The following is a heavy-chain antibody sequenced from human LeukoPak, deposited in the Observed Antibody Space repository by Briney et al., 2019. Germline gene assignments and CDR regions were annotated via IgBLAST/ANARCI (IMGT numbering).Heavy chain of an antibody. CDR2: IYYSGST. V-gene: IGHV4-59*01. CDR3: ARDSDHYYDSSGYYDY. D-gene: IGHD3-22*01. J-gene: IGHJ4*02. CDR1: GGSISSYY. Sequence: SETLSLTCTVSGGSISSYYWSWIRQPPGKGLEWIGYIYYSGSTNYNPSLKSRVTISVDTSKNQFSLKLSSVTAADTAVYYCARDSDHYYDSSGYYDYWGQGTLVTVSS.